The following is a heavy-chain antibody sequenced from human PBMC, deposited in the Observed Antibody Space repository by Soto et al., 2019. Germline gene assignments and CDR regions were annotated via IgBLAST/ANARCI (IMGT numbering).Heavy chain of an antibody. V-gene: IGHV3-30*18. Sequence: QVQLVESGGGVVQPGRSLRLSCAASGFTFSSYGMHWVRQAPGKGLEWVAVISYDGSNKYYADCVKGRFTISRDNSKNTLYLQMNSLRAEDTSVHYCAKTHPSRIVGATDYFDYWRQGTLLTLSS. D-gene: IGHD1-26*01. CDR2: ISYDGSNK. CDR1: GFTFSSYG. J-gene: IGHJ4*02. CDR3: AKTHPSRIVGATDYFDY.